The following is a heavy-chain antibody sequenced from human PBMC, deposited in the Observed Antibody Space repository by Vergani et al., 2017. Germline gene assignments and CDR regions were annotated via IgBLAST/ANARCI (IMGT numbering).Heavy chain of an antibody. Sequence: EVHLLESGGGQVEAGGSLRLSCVASGFTFSNSAMSWVRQTSGKGLEWVSAISGHGDRTYYADSVKGRFTISRDNSQSTLYLQMNSLRAEDTAMYYCARDLRLMYNRFDPWGQGTLVTVFS. CDR2: ISGHGDRT. J-gene: IGHJ5*02. D-gene: IGHD3-3*01. V-gene: IGHV3-23*01. CDR3: ARDLRLMYNRFDP. CDR1: GFTFSNSA.